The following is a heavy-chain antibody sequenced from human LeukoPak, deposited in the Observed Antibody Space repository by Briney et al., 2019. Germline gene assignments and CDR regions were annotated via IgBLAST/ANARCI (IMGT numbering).Heavy chain of an antibody. V-gene: IGHV1-69*13. J-gene: IGHJ6*04. CDR2: IIPIFGTA. CDR1: GYTFTSYA. CDR3: ARMAYGSGSYRPRMDV. Sequence: GASVKASCKASGYTFTSYAMNWVRQAPGQGLEWMGGIIPIFGTANYAQKFQGRVTITADESTSTAYMELSSLRSEDTAVYYCARMAYGSGSYRPRMDVWGKGTTVTISS. D-gene: IGHD3-10*01.